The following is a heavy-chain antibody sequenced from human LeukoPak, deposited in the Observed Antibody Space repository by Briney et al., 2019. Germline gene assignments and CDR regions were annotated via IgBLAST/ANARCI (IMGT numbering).Heavy chain of an antibody. CDR2: IYSGGST. J-gene: IGHJ4*02. V-gene: IGHV3-53*01. Sequence: GGSLRLSCAASGFTVSSNYMSWVRQAPGKGLEWVSVIYSGGSTYYADSVKGRFTISRDNSKNTLYLQMNSLRAEDTAVYYCAREAKQWLTFDYWGQGTLVTVSS. CDR1: GFTVSSNY. CDR3: AREAKQWLTFDY. D-gene: IGHD6-19*01.